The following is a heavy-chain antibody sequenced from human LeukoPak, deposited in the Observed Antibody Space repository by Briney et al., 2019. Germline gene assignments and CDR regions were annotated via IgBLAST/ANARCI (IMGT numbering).Heavy chain of an antibody. CDR2: ISSSGKYI. Sequence: GGSLRLSCVGSGFTFSSYTMNWVRQAPGKGLEWVSPISSSGKYIYYADSVRGRFTISRDDAKNSLFLHMNSLRAEDTAVYYCARENWNGGNGYYYGMDVWGQGTTVTVSS. J-gene: IGHJ6*02. CDR1: GFTFSSYT. V-gene: IGHV3-21*01. CDR3: ARENWNGGNGYYYGMDV. D-gene: IGHD1-1*01.